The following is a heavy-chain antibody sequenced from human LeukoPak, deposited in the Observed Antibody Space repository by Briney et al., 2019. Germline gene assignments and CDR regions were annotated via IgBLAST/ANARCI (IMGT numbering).Heavy chain of an antibody. J-gene: IGHJ4*02. CDR2: ISSSTSSI. D-gene: IGHD1-1*01. CDR1: GFTFSSYS. CDR3: ARGGSGNWNAPFDY. Sequence: GGSLRLSCAASGFTFSSYSMNWVRQAPGKGLEWVSSISSSTSSIYYADSVKGRFTISRDNAKNSLYLQMNSLRTEDTAVYYCARGGSGNWNAPFDYWGQGTVVTVSS. V-gene: IGHV3-21*01.